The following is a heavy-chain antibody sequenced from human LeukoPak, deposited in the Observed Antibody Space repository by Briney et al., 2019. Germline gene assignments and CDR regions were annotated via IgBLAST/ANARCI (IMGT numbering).Heavy chain of an antibody. Sequence: SETLSLTCAVYGGSFSGYYWSWIRQPPGKGLEWIGEINHSGSTNYNPSLKSRVTISVDTSKNQFSLKLSSVTAADTAVYYCARGRPIAGYYYYYGMDVWGQGITVTVSS. D-gene: IGHD6-13*01. CDR2: INHSGST. CDR3: ARGRPIAGYYYYYGMDV. CDR1: GGSFSGYY. J-gene: IGHJ6*02. V-gene: IGHV4-34*01.